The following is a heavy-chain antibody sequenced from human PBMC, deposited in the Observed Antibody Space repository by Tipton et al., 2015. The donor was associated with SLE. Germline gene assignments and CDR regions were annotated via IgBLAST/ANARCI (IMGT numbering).Heavy chain of an antibody. CDR1: GFTFSSYG. CDR3: AREREGGYCSSTSCHDYYYYYMDV. J-gene: IGHJ6*03. CDR2: TRNKANSYTT. Sequence: GSLRLSCAASGFTFSSYGMHWVRQAPGKGLEWVGRTRNKANSYTTEYAASVKGRFTISRDDSKNSLYLQMNSLKTEDTAVYYCAREREGGYCSSTSCHDYYYYYMDVWGKGTTVTVSS. V-gene: IGHV3-72*01. D-gene: IGHD2-2*01.